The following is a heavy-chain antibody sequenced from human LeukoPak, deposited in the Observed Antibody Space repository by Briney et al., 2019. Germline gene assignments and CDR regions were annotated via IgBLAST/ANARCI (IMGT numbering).Heavy chain of an antibody. CDR3: ARQNYYDSSGYLERADAFDI. CDR1: GYSFTTFW. CDR2: IYPGDSNT. Sequence: GESLKISCKGSGYSFTTFWIGWVRQMPGKGLEWMGIIYPGDSNTRYRPSFQGQVTISADKSISTVYLQWSSLKASDTAMYYCARQNYYDSSGYLERADAFDIWGQGTMVTVSS. V-gene: IGHV5-51*01. J-gene: IGHJ3*02. D-gene: IGHD3-22*01.